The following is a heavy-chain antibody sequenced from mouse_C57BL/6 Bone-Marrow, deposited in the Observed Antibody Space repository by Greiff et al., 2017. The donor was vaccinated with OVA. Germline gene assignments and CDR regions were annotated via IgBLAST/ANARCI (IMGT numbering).Heavy chain of an antibody. CDR3: ARDKYYYGSSYHYIDY. V-gene: IGHV3-6*01. Sequence: EVQLVESGPGLVKPSQSLSLTCSVTGYSITGGYYWNWIRQFPGNKLEWMGYISYDGSNNYNPSLKNRISLTRATSKNQFFLKLNSVTTEDTATYDCARDKYYYGSSYHYIDYWGQGTTLTVSS. J-gene: IGHJ2*01. CDR1: GYSITGGYY. D-gene: IGHD1-1*01. CDR2: ISYDGSN.